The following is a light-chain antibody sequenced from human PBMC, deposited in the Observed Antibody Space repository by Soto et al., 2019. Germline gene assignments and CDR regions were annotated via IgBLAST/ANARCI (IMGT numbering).Light chain of an antibody. J-gene: IGKJ1*01. CDR2: DAS. V-gene: IGKV3-11*01. CDR3: QQRSNWPRWT. CDR1: QSVSSY. Sequence: EIVLTQSPATLSLSPGERATLSCRASQSVSSYLAWYQQKPGQAPRLLIYDASNRTTGIPARFSGSGSGTDFTLTISSLEPEDFAVYYCQQRSNWPRWTFGQRTKVDIK.